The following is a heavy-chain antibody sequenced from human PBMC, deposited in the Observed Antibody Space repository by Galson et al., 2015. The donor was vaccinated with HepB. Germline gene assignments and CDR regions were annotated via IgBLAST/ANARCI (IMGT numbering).Heavy chain of an antibody. CDR3: ARVLSGGRPFDY. CDR1: GYTFTSYD. J-gene: IGHJ4*02. Sequence: SCKASGYTFTSYDINWARQATGQGLEWMGWMNPNSGHTGYAQKFRGRVTMTRNTSITTAYMELSSLRSEDTAVYYCARVLSGGRPFDYWGQGTLVSVSS. D-gene: IGHD2-15*01. V-gene: IGHV1-8*01. CDR2: MNPNSGHT.